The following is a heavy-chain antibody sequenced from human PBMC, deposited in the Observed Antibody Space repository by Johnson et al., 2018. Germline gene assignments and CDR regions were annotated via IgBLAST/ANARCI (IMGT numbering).Heavy chain of an antibody. J-gene: IGHJ4*02. CDR1: GGSISSGDYY. CDR2: IYFSGST. CDR3: ARVRYVYVWGTYRQYNSGWYVDY. D-gene: IGHD3-16*02. V-gene: IGHV4-30-4*01. Sequence: QVQLQESGPGLVKPSQTLSLTCTVSGGSISSGDYYWSWIRQPPGKGLEWIGSIYFSGSTYYNPSLKSRVTISVDTSKNQFSLKLSSVTAADTAVDYCARVRYVYVWGTYRQYNSGWYVDYWGQGTLVTVTS.